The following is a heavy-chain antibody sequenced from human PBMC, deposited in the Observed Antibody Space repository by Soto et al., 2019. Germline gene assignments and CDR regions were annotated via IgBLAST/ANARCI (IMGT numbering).Heavy chain of an antibody. Sequence: QVQLVQSGAEVKNPGASVKVSCKASGYTCTSYVIGWARQAPGQGLEWMGWINTYNGNTNYVQNVHGRVTLTTDTSTRTAYMDPSSLRSTATVMYYSAIVDVYVTTSPQDVWAQGTTVSVSS. J-gene: IGHJ6*02. CDR1: GYTCTSYV. V-gene: IGHV1-18*01. CDR3: AIVDVYVTTSPQDV. CDR2: INTYNGNT. D-gene: IGHD3-16*01.